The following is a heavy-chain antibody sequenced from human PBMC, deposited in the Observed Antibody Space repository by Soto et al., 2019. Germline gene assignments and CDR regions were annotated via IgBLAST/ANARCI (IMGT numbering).Heavy chain of an antibody. CDR2: IKQDGSEK. CDR1: GFTFSSYW. D-gene: IGHD2-21*02. CDR3: ARELAYCGGDCLNYFDY. V-gene: IGHV3-7*01. Sequence: GGSLRLSCAASGFTFSSYWMSWVRQAPGKGLEWVANIKQDGSEKYYVDSVKGRFTISRDNAKNSLYLQMNSLRAEDTAVYYCARELAYCGGDCLNYFDYWGQGTLVTV. J-gene: IGHJ4*02.